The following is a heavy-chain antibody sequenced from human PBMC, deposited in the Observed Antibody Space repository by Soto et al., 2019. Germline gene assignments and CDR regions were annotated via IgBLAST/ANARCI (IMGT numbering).Heavy chain of an antibody. CDR3: ARDRGSGSYWYYYYYMDV. D-gene: IGHD3-10*01. CDR1: GYTFTSYY. Sequence: GASVKVSCKASGYTFTSYYMHWVRQAPGQGLEWMGIINPSGGSTSYAQKFQGRVTMTRDTSTSTVYMELSSLRSEDTAVYYCARDRGSGSYWYYYYYMDVWGKGTTVTVSS. V-gene: IGHV1-46*03. J-gene: IGHJ6*03. CDR2: INPSGGST.